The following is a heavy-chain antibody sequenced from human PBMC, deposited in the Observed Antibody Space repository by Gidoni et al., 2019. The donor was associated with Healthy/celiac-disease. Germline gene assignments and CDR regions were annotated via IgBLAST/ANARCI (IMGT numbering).Heavy chain of an antibody. CDR2: ISYDGSNK. V-gene: IGHV3-30*18. Sequence: QVQLVESGGGVVQPGRSLRLSCAASGLTFSSYGLHWVRQAPGKGLEWVAVISYDGSNKYYADSVKGRFTISRDNSKNTLYLQMNSLRAEDTAVYYCAKSVVPAAIPTRGGCLDYWGQGTLVTVSS. D-gene: IGHD2-2*02. CDR3: AKSVVPAAIPTRGGCLDY. J-gene: IGHJ4*02. CDR1: GLTFSSYG.